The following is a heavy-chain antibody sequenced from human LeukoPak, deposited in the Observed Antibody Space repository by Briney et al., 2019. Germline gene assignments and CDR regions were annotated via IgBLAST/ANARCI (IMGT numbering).Heavy chain of an antibody. V-gene: IGHV3-23*01. Sequence: PGGSLRLSCAASGFTFSSYAMTWVRQAPGKGLEWVSVISGGGYTTYYADSVKGRFTISRDNSRNTLYLQMNSLRAEDTAVYYCARGADTGYSSDYWGQGTLVTVSS. J-gene: IGHJ4*02. CDR2: ISGGGYTT. D-gene: IGHD3-9*01. CDR1: GFTFSSYA. CDR3: ARGADTGYSSDY.